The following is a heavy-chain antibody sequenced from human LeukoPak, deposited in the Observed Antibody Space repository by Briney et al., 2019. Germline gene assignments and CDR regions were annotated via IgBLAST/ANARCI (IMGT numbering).Heavy chain of an antibody. Sequence: GGSLRLSCAASGFTFSTYSMNWVRQAPGKGLEWISYISSASGTLYYADSVKGRFTISRDNAKNSLYLQMNSLRAEDAAVYYCARNILGTRRFDPWGQGTLVTVSS. V-gene: IGHV3-48*01. J-gene: IGHJ5*02. CDR2: ISSASGTL. CDR1: GFTFSTYS. CDR3: ARNILGTRRFDP. D-gene: IGHD1-1*01.